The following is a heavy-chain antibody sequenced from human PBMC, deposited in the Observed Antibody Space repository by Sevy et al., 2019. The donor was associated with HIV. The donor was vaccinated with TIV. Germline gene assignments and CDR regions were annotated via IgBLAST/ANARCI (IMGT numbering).Heavy chain of an antibody. J-gene: IGHJ3*02. CDR2: IYSGGST. CDR3: ARVGGQWLPSDAFDI. CDR1: GFTVSSNY. Sequence: GGSLRLSCAASGFTVSSNYMSWVRQAPGKGLEWVSVIYSGGSTYYEDSVKGRFTISRDNSKNTQYLQMNSLRAEDTAVYYCARVGGQWLPSDAFDIWGQGTMVTVSS. V-gene: IGHV3-53*01. D-gene: IGHD6-19*01.